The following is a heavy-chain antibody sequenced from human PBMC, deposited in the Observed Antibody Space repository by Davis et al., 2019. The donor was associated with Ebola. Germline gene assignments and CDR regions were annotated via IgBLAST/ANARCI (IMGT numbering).Heavy chain of an antibody. V-gene: IGHV3-23*01. CDR1: GFTFTSYG. Sequence: GGSLRLSCAASGFTFTSYGMTWVRQAPGKGPEWVASISGTGGNTYYADSVKGRFTISRDNSKNTLYLQVNSLRVDDTAVYYCANIDGWSFDHWGQGTLVTVSS. D-gene: IGHD6-19*01. CDR2: ISGTGGNT. CDR3: ANIDGWSFDH. J-gene: IGHJ4*02.